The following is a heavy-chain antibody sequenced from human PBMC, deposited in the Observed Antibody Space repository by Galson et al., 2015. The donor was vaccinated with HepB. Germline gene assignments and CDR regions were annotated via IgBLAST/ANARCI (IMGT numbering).Heavy chain of an antibody. CDR2: ISYDGSNK. D-gene: IGHD3-22*01. CDR1: GFTFSSYG. V-gene: IGHV3-30*18. CDR3: AKLHASSGYYEGMNDY. J-gene: IGHJ4*02. Sequence: SLRLSCAASGFTFSSYGMHWVRQAPGKGLEWVAVISYDGSNKYYADSVKGRFTISRDNSKNTLYLQMNSLRAEDTAVYYCAKLHASSGYYEGMNDYWGQGTLVTVSS.